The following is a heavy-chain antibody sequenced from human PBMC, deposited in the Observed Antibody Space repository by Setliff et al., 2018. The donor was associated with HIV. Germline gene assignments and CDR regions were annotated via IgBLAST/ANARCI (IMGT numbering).Heavy chain of an antibody. CDR2: VYNSGIT. J-gene: IGHJ4*02. V-gene: IGHV4-39*07. CDR3: ARDQPQDYDSLTGYYTGRYFDY. Sequence: NPSETLSLTCTVSGGSVSSPGYYWGWIRQPPGKGLEWIGSVYNSGITFKNPSLKSRVTISVDTSKNQFSLKLTSVTAADTAVYYCARDQPQDYDSLTGYYTGRYFDYWGRGTLVTGS. CDR1: GGSVSSPGYY. D-gene: IGHD3-9*01.